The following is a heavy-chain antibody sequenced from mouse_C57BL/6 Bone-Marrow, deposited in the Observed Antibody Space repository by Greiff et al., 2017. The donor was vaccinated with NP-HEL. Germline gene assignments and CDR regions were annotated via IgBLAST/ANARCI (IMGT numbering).Heavy chain of an antibody. Sequence: QVQLQQSGAELVKPGASVKLSCKASGYTFTSYWMQWVKQRPGQGLEWIGEIDPSDSYTNYKQKFKDKATLTVDTSSSTAYMQRSSLTSEDSAVNYCARLITGTDWYFDVWGTGTTVTVSS. J-gene: IGHJ1*03. CDR3: ARLITGTDWYFDV. D-gene: IGHD4-1*01. V-gene: IGHV1-50*01. CDR1: GYTFTSYW. CDR2: IDPSDSYT.